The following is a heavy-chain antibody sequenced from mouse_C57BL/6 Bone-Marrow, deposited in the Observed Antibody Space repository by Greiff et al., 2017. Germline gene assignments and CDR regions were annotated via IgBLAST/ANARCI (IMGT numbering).Heavy chain of an antibody. J-gene: IGHJ1*03. CDR3: ARGRLLRCDFDV. V-gene: IGHV1-54*01. D-gene: IGHD1-1*01. CDR2: INPGSGGT. Sequence: QVQLQQSGAELVRPGTSVKVSCKASGYAFTNYLIEWVKQRPGQGLEWIGVINPGSGGTNYNEKFKGKATLTADKSSSTAYMQLSSLTSEDSAVYFCARGRLLRCDFDVWGTGTTVTVSS. CDR1: GYAFTNYL.